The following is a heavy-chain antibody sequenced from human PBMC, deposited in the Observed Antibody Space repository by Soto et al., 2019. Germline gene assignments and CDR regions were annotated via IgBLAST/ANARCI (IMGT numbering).Heavy chain of an antibody. D-gene: IGHD1-1*01. Sequence: PSQTLSLTCDISGESVSSNSAAWNWFRQTPSRGLEWLGRTYYRSKWYINYAVSVKSRITVNPDTSKNQFSLQLNSVTPEDTAVYYCARGSWDDVTGHYYMDVWGKGTTVTVSS. V-gene: IGHV6-1*01. CDR2: TYYRSKWYI. CDR1: GESVSSNSAA. CDR3: ARGSWDDVTGHYYMDV. J-gene: IGHJ6*03.